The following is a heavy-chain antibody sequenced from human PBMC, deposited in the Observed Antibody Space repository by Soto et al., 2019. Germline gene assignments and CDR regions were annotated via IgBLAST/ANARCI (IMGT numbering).Heavy chain of an antibody. Sequence: RSLRLYCVASGFTCENYNMSWVRQVPGKGLEWVSAISGSGGTTYYSDSVKGRFTISRDNSKNTVYLQMNDLRVEDAAEYFCAKDSWAIFGVPAGEYYTMDVWGQGTTVTVSS. D-gene: IGHD3-3*01. CDR3: AKDSWAIFGVPAGEYYTMDV. V-gene: IGHV3-23*01. CDR2: ISGSGGTT. J-gene: IGHJ6*03. CDR1: GFTCENYN.